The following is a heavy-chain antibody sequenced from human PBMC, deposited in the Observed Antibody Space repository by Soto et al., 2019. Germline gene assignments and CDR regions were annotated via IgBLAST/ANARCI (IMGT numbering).Heavy chain of an antibody. CDR3: ARSGRMVMDTVYNWFDP. D-gene: IGHD5-18*01. CDR2: IIPIFGTA. Sequence: SVKVSCKASAGTFSSYAISWVRQAPGQGLEWMGGIIPIFGTANYAQKFQGRVTITADESTSTAYMELSSLRSEDTAVYYCARSGRMVMDTVYNWFDPWGQGTLDTVSS. CDR1: AGTFSSYA. J-gene: IGHJ5*02. V-gene: IGHV1-69*13.